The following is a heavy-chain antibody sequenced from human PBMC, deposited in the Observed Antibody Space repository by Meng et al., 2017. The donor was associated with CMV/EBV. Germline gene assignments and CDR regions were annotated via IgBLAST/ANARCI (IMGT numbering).Heavy chain of an antibody. CDR1: GFTFSNAW. CDR2: IKSKTDGGTT. D-gene: IGHD2-2*01. CDR3: TTEYQLQFPNWFDP. V-gene: IGHV3-15*01. Sequence: ESLKISCAASGFTFSNAWMSWVRQAPGKGLEWVGRIKSKTDGGTTDYAAPVKGRFTISRDDSKNTLYLQMNSLKTEDTAVYYCTTEYQLQFPNWFDPWGQGTTVTVSS. J-gene: IGHJ5*01.